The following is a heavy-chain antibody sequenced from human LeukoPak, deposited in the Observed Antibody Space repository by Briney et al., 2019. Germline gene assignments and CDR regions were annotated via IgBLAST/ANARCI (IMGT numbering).Heavy chain of an antibody. CDR3: ARGVYIAAAQYAY. CDR1: GGSISSYY. V-gene: IGHV4-59*01. Sequence: SETLSLTCTVSGGSISSYYWSWIRQPPGKGLEWIGYIYYSGTTNYNPSPKSRVTISVDTSKNQFSLKLSSVTAADTAVYYCARGVYIAAAQYAYWGQGTLVTVSS. J-gene: IGHJ4*02. D-gene: IGHD6-13*01. CDR2: IYYSGTT.